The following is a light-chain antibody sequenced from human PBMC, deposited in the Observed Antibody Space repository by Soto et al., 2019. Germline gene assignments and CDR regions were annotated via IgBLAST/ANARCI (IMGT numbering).Light chain of an antibody. Sequence: DIQMTQSPSSLSASVGDRVTITCRTSQFISTYLHWYQQKPGKAPNLLIYAASKLHSGVPSRFSGSGSGTDFTLIISSLQSEDFAVYFCQQYNNWPPWTFGQGTKVEI. J-gene: IGKJ1*01. V-gene: IGKV1-39*01. CDR2: AAS. CDR3: QQYNNWPPWT. CDR1: QFISTY.